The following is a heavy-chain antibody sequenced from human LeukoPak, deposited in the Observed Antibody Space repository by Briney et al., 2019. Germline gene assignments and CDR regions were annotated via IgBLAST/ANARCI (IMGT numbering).Heavy chain of an antibody. V-gene: IGHV3-21*01. Sequence: GRSLRLSCAASRFTFSSYAMHWVRQAPDKGLEWVSCITSGSSYRFYADSVKGRFTISRDNAKNSLYLQMNSLRAEDTAVYYCARDPYSGSYGNYYYYFMDVWGKGTTVTISS. CDR2: ITSGSSYR. CDR3: ARDPYSGSYGNYYYYFMDV. J-gene: IGHJ6*03. D-gene: IGHD1-26*01. CDR1: RFTFSSYA.